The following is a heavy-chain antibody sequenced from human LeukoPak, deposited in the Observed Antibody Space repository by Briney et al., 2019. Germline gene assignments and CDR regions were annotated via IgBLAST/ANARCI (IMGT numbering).Heavy chain of an antibody. Sequence: PSETLSLTCTVSGGSISSGGYYWSWIRQHPGKGLEWIGYIYYSGSTYYNPSLKSRVTISVDTSKNQFSLKLSSVTAADTAVYYCARSGKMATWSFDYWGQGTLVTVSS. CDR2: IYYSGST. V-gene: IGHV4-31*03. CDR3: ARSGKMATWSFDY. CDR1: GGSISSGGYY. J-gene: IGHJ4*02. D-gene: IGHD5-24*01.